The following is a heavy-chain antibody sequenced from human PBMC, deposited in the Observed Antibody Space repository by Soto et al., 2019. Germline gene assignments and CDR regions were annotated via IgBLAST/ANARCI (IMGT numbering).Heavy chain of an antibody. Sequence: PGGSLRLSCAASGFTVSSNYMSWVRQAPGKGLEWVSVIYSGGSTYYADSVKGRFTISRDNSKNTLYLQMNSLRAEDTAVYYCAISTRVGHGHTSRAKMYYYYYGMDVWGQGTTVTVSS. D-gene: IGHD3-10*02. CDR2: IYSGGST. CDR3: AISTRVGHGHTSRAKMYYYYYGMDV. V-gene: IGHV3-66*01. CDR1: GFTVSSNY. J-gene: IGHJ6*02.